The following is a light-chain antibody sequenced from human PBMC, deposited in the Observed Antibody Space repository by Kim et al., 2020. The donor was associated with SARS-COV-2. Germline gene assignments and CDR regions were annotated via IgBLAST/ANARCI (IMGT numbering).Light chain of an antibody. V-gene: IGKV1-16*02. Sequence: DTQKTQFPPSPSASVGDSVTNTCRASQGISIHLAWFQPRPGKAPKTLVYSASTLESGVPSKFSGSGSGTDFTLTINSLQPEDVATYYCQEYVTYPYTYGKGTKLEI. CDR2: SAS. J-gene: IGKJ2*01. CDR3: QEYVTYPYT. CDR1: QGISIH.